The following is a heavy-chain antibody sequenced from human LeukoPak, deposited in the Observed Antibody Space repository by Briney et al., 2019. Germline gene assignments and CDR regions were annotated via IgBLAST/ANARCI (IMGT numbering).Heavy chain of an antibody. J-gene: IGHJ6*04. D-gene: IGHD3-10*01. Sequence: SVKVSCKASVGTFSSYAISWVRQAPGQGLEWMGGIISIFCTANYAQKFQGRVTITADKSTSTAYMELSSLRSEDTAVYYCARDPQGGTMVRGVIKYYYYGMDVWGKGTTVTVSS. V-gene: IGHV1-69*06. CDR3: ARDPQGGTMVRGVIKYYYYGMDV. CDR2: IISIFCTA. CDR1: VGTFSSYA.